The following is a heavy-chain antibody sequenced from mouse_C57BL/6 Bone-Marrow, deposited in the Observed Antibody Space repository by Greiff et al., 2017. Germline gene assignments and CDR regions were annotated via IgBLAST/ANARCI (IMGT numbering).Heavy chain of an antibody. D-gene: IGHD1-1*01. J-gene: IGHJ3*01. V-gene: IGHV1-82*01. CDR3: ARSGSSLAWFAY. Sequence: QVQLQQSGPELVKPGASVKISCKASGYAFSSSWMNWVKQRPGKGLEWIGRIYPGDGDPNYNGKFKGKATLTADKSSSTAYMQLSSLSSEDSAVYCWARSGSSLAWFAYWGQGTLVTVSA. CDR1: GYAFSSSW. CDR2: IYPGDGDP.